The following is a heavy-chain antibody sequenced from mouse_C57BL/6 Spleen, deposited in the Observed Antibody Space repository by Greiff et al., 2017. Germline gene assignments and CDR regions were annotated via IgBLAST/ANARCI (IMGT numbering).Heavy chain of an antibody. CDR3: ARRGDGRRGLYFGV. J-gene: IGHJ1*03. Sequence: EVMLVESGGGLVKPGGSLKLSCAASGFTFSDYGMHWVRQAPEKGLEWVAYISSGSSTIYYADTVKGRFTISRDNAKNTLFLQMSSLRSGDTAMYYCARRGDGRRGLYFGVWGTGTTVTVSS. CDR2: ISSGSSTI. V-gene: IGHV5-17*01. D-gene: IGHD1-1*01. CDR1: GFTFSDYG.